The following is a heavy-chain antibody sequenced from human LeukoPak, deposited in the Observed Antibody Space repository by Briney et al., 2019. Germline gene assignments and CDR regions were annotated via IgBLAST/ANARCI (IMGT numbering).Heavy chain of an antibody. V-gene: IGHV3-48*01. Sequence: GRSLRLSCAASGFTFSNYNMNWVRQAPGKGLEWVSYISGSTSTIFYADSVKGRFTISRDNAKNSLYLQMNSLRAEDTAVYYCARLTSSGWSSNWFDPWGQGTLVTVSS. D-gene: IGHD6-19*01. J-gene: IGHJ5*02. CDR3: ARLTSSGWSSNWFDP. CDR2: ISGSTSTI. CDR1: GFTFSNYN.